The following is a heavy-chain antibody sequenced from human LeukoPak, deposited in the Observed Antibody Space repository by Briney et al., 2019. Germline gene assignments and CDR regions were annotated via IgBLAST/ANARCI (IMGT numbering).Heavy chain of an antibody. CDR2: ISYDGSNK. D-gene: IGHD6-13*01. J-gene: IGHJ6*02. CDR1: GFTFSSYA. CDR3: ARDYGVIAAAGTHYYYYGMDV. V-gene: IGHV3-30-3*01. Sequence: GGSLRLSCAASGFTFSSYAMRWVRQAPGKGLEWVADISYDGSNKYYADSVKGRFTISRDNSKNTLYLQMNSLRAEDTAVYYCARDYGVIAAAGTHYYYYGMDVWGQGTTVTVSS.